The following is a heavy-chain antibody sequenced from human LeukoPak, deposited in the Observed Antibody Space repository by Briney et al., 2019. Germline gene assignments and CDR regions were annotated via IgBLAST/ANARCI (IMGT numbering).Heavy chain of an antibody. CDR1: GFTFSRYS. Sequence: GGSLRLSCAASGFTFSRYSMNWVRQAPGKGLEWVSSISSSSSYIYYADSVKGRFTISRDNAKNSLYLQMNSLRAEDTAVYYCARSERGDFWSGYDNWFDPWGQGTLVTVSS. J-gene: IGHJ5*02. D-gene: IGHD3-3*01. CDR3: ARSERGDFWSGYDNWFDP. V-gene: IGHV3-21*01. CDR2: ISSSSSYI.